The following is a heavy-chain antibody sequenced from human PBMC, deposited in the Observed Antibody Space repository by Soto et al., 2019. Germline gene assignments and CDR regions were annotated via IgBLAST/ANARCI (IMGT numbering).Heavy chain of an antibody. D-gene: IGHD6-13*01. Sequence: QVLLQESGPGLVKPSETLSLTCTVSGGSITRSSYYWGWIRQPPGKGLEWIGSVYYRGNTYYNPYLKSRGTTSGDTSKNQFSLKLYSVTAEDTALYYCAGHKDTSSRYLLPDYWGQGTLVTVSS. CDR1: GGSITRSSYY. V-gene: IGHV4-39*01. J-gene: IGHJ4*02. CDR2: VYYRGNT. CDR3: AGHKDTSSRYLLPDY.